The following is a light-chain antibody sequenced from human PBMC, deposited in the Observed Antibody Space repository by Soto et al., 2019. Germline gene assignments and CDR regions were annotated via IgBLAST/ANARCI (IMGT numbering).Light chain of an antibody. CDR1: QSIDGY. CDR2: STS. J-gene: IGKJ5*01. CDR3: QQSFSVPLT. Sequence: DLQMTQAHTSGSSPVRDRATITCRASQSIDGYLSWYQQRPGKAPKFLIYSTSSLQRGVPSRFSGSGSGTDFSLTINGLQPEDFATYFCQQSFSVPLTFGQGTLLAIK. V-gene: IGKV1-39*01.